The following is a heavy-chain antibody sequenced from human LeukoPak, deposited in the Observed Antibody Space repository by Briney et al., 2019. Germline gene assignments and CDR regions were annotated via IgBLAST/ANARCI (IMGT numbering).Heavy chain of an antibody. CDR3: ARAHGYSYGSPSFDY. CDR1: GGSFSGYY. Sequence: SETLSLTCAVYGGSFSGYYRSWIRQPPGKGLEWIGEINHGGSTDYNPSLKSRVTISVDTSKNQFSLKLSSVTAADTAVYYCARAHGYSYGSPSFDYWGQGTLVTVSS. V-gene: IGHV4-34*01. J-gene: IGHJ4*02. D-gene: IGHD5-18*01. CDR2: INHGGST.